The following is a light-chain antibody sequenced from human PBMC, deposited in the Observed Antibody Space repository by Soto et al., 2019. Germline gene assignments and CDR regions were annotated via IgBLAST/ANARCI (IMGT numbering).Light chain of an antibody. J-gene: IGKJ1*01. CDR3: QQYGSYLLT. V-gene: IGKV1-5*01. CDR1: QSVSDW. CDR2: DAS. Sequence: DIQMTQSPSTLSASVGDRVTITCRASQSVSDWLAWYQLKPGKAPKLLIYDASSLESGVPSRFSGSGSGTEFTLTISSLQPDDFATYYCQQYGSYLLTFGQGTKVEV.